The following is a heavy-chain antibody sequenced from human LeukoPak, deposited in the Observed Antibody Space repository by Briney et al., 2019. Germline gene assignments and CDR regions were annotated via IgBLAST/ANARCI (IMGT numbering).Heavy chain of an antibody. CDR2: IYYSGST. V-gene: IGHV4-61*01. CDR1: GYSISSGYY. J-gene: IGHJ4*02. CDR3: ARVSGYDWESFYDY. D-gene: IGHD5-12*01. Sequence: SETLSLTCNVSGYSISSGYYWSWIRQPPGKGLEWIGYIYYSGSTNYNPSLKSRVTISVDTSKNQFSLKLSSVTAADTAVYYCARVSGYDWESFYDYWGQGTLVTVSS.